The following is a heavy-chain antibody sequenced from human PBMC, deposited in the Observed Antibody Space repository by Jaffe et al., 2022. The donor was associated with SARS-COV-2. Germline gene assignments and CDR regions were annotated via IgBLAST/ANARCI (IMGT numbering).Heavy chain of an antibody. D-gene: IGHD3-9*01. CDR2: IDPSDSYT. CDR3: ARQYYDIPQGGWFDP. CDR1: GYSFTNYW. J-gene: IGHJ5*02. V-gene: IGHV5-10-1*03. Sequence: EVQLVQSGAEVKKPGESLRISCKGSGYSFTNYWISWVRQMPGKGLEWMGRIDPSDSYTNYSPSFQGHVTISADKSISTAYLQWSSLKASDTAMYYCARQYYDIPQGGWFDPWGQGTLVTVSS.